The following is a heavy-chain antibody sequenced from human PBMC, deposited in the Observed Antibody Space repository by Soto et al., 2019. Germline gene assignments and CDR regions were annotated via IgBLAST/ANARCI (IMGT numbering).Heavy chain of an antibody. V-gene: IGHV5-51*01. CDR3: ARWGSSGYDSYYLFDY. Sequence: PGESLKISCKGSGYSFTSYWIGWVRQMPGKGLEWMGITYPGDSDTRYSPSFQGQVTISADKSISTAYLQWSSLKASDTAMYYCARWGSSGYDSYYLFDYWGQGTLVTVSS. D-gene: IGHD5-12*01. CDR2: TYPGDSDT. CDR1: GYSFTSYW. J-gene: IGHJ4*02.